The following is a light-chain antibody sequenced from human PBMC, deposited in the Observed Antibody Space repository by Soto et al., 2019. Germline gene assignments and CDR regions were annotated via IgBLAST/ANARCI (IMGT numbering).Light chain of an antibody. CDR2: LNSDGSH. CDR1: SGQSSYT. V-gene: IGLV4-69*01. Sequence: QLVLTQSPSASASLGASVKLTCTLSSGQSSYTIAWHQQQPEKGPRYLLTLNSDGSHSKGDGIPDRFSGSSSGAERYLSISSLQSEDEADYYCQTWGTGIEVFGGATKLTVL. J-gene: IGLJ3*02. CDR3: QTWGTGIEV.